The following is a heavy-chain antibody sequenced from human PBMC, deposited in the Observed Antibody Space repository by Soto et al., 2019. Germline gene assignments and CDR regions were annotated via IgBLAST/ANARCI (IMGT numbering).Heavy chain of an antibody. CDR3: ARGRDCSSTSCYGNY. D-gene: IGHD2-2*01. Sequence: GASVKVSCKASGYTFTSYDINWVRQATGRGVEGMGWMNPNSGNTGYAQKFQGRVTMTRNTSISTAYMELSSLRSEDTAVYYCARGRDCSSTSCYGNYWGQGTLVTVSS. V-gene: IGHV1-8*01. J-gene: IGHJ4*02. CDR2: MNPNSGNT. CDR1: GYTFTSYD.